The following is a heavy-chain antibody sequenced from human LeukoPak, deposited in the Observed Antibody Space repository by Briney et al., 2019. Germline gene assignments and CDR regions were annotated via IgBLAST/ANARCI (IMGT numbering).Heavy chain of an antibody. CDR1: GYTLTELS. D-gene: IGHD3-22*01. Sequence: ASVKVSCKVSGYTLTELSMHWVRQAPGKGLEWRGGFDPEDGETIYAQKFQGRVTMTEGTSTDTAYMELSSLRSEDTAVYYCATPYYYDSSGYYRRAFDIWGQGTMVTVSS. V-gene: IGHV1-24*01. J-gene: IGHJ3*02. CDR3: ATPYYYDSSGYYRRAFDI. CDR2: FDPEDGET.